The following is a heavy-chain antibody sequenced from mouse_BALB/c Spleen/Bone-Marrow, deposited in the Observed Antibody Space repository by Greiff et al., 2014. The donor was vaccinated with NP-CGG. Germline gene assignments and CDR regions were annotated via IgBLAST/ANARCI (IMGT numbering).Heavy chain of an antibody. CDR2: IDPANGNT. CDR1: GFNIKDTY. Sequence: EVQGVESGAELVKPGASVKLSCTASGFNIKDTYMHWVKQRPEQGLEWIGRIDPANGNTKYDPKFQGKATITADTSSNTAYLQLSSLTYEDTAVYYCAAYYYGSSQFAYWGQGTLVTVSA. CDR3: AAYYYGSSQFAY. J-gene: IGHJ3*01. V-gene: IGHV14-3*02. D-gene: IGHD1-1*01.